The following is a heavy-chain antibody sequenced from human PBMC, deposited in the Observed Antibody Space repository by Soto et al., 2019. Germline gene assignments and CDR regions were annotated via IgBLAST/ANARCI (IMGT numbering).Heavy chain of an antibody. D-gene: IGHD2-2*01. J-gene: IGHJ6*02. CDR3: ATYQDPYYYGMDV. Sequence: PGESLKISCKGSGYIFTTYWIGWVRQMPGKGLEWMGIIYPIDSDIKYSPSFQGQVTFSVDKSIGTAYLLWSSLKASDTAMYFCATYQDPYYYGMDVWGQGTTVTVSS. V-gene: IGHV5-51*01. CDR1: GYIFTTYW. CDR2: IYPIDSDI.